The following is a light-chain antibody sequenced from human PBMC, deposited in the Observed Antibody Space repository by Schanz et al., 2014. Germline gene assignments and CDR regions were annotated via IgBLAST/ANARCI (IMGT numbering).Light chain of an antibody. V-gene: IGKV1-16*01. Sequence: DIQMTQSPSSLSASVGDRVTITCQASQDISNYLNWYQQKPGKAPKLLIYDASSLEGGVPSRFSGSGSGTEFTLTISSLQPDDFATYSCQQCHSYPWTFGQGTKVDIK. J-gene: IGKJ1*01. CDR3: QQCHSYPWT. CDR2: DAS. CDR1: QDISNY.